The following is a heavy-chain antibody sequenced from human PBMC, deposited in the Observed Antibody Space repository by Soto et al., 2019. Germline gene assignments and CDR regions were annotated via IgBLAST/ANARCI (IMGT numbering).Heavy chain of an antibody. CDR3: ARFTWGSSAFDI. D-gene: IGHD7-27*01. J-gene: IGHJ3*02. CDR2: ISDDGSST. Sequence: GGSLRLSCAASGFTFSNSWMHWVRQAPGKGLMWVSRISDDGSSTTYAESVKGRFTISRDNATNTLYLEMNSLRAEDTAVYYCARFTWGSSAFDIWGQGTMVTVSS. V-gene: IGHV3-74*01. CDR1: GFTFSNSW.